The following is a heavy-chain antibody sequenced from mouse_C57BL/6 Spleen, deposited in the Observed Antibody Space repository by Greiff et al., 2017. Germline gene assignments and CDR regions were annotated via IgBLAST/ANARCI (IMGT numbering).Heavy chain of an antibody. CDR3: ARGEDYDVAN. CDR1: GYAFSSSW. J-gene: IGHJ4*01. D-gene: IGHD2-4*01. V-gene: IGHV1-82*01. Sequence: QVQLQQSGPELVKPGASVKISCKASGYAFSSSWMNWVKQRPGKGLEWIGRIYPGDGDTNYNGKFKGKATLTADKSSSTAYMQLSSLTSEDSAVYFCARGEDYDVANWGQGTSVTVSS. CDR2: IYPGDGDT.